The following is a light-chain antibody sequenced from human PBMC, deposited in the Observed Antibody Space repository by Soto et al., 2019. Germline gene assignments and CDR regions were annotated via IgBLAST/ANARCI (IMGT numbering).Light chain of an antibody. CDR2: AAS. CDR3: QHYNSYSEA. Sequence: DIQLTQSPSFLSASVGDRVTITCRASQGISSHLAWYQQKPGKAPNLLIYAASTLQSGVPSRFSGSGSGTEFTLTISSLQPDDFATYDCQHYNSYSEAFGQGTKVDIK. CDR1: QGISSH. J-gene: IGKJ1*01. V-gene: IGKV1-9*01.